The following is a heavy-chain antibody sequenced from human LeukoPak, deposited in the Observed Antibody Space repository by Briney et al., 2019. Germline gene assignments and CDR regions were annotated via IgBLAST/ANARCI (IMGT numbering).Heavy chain of an antibody. J-gene: IGHJ4*02. Sequence: PGGSLRLSCAASGFTVSSIYMSWVRQAPGKGLEWVSVIYSGGSTYYADSVKGRFTISRDNSKNTLYLQMNSLRAEDTAVYYCARDREQKIFDYWGQGTLVTVSS. D-gene: IGHD1-26*01. CDR3: ARDREQKIFDY. V-gene: IGHV3-66*01. CDR1: GFTVSSIY. CDR2: IYSGGST.